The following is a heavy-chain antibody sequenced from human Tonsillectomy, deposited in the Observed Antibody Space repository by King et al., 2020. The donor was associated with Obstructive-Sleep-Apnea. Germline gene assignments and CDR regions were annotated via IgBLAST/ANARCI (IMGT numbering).Heavy chain of an antibody. D-gene: IGHD4-17*01. J-gene: IGHJ4*02. CDR3: TARGGD. CDR2: IKSKNDGGTI. CDR1: GFTFNTAW. Sequence: VQLVESGGGLVKPGGSLRLSCVASGFTFNTAWLTWVRQAPGKGLEWIGRIKSKNDGGTIDYATEVKGRFLVSRDDSRATVYLQMNSLKAEDTAVYYCTARGGDWGQGTLVTVSS. V-gene: IGHV3-15*01.